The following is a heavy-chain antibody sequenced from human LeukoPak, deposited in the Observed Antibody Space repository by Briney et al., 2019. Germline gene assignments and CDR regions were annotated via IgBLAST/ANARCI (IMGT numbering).Heavy chain of an antibody. V-gene: IGHV3-48*03. D-gene: IGHD1-1*01. CDR1: GFTFRSYE. CDR2: ISRCGTII. CDR3: SRGQRATRYFNWYLDL. J-gene: IGHJ2*01. Sequence: GGSLRLSCAASGFTFRSYEMNWVRQAPGKGLEGVSYISRCGTIIYYADTVKGRFTISRHNPKKELYLQMNSESVEGKGGYYCSRGQRATRYFNWYLDLWGRGTLVTVSS.